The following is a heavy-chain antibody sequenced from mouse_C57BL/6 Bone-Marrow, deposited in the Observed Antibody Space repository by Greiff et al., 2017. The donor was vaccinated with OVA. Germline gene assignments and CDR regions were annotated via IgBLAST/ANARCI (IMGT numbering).Heavy chain of an antibody. D-gene: IGHD1-1*01. CDR3: AIKGLIYYYGSSQWYFDV. J-gene: IGHJ1*03. CDR2: INPNNGGT. Sequence: VQLQQSGPELVKPGASVKISCKASGYTFTDYYMNWVKQSHGKSLEWIGDINPNNGGTSYNQQFKGKATLTVATSYSTAYMELRSLTSEDSAVYYCAIKGLIYYYGSSQWYFDVWGTGTTVTVSS. CDR1: GYTFTDYY. V-gene: IGHV1-26*01.